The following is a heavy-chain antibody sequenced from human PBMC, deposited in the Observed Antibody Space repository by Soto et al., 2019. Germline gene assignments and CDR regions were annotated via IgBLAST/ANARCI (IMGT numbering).Heavy chain of an antibody. V-gene: IGHV1-69*08. CDR3: ARRSYCGYDCYHKHYYGMDV. Sequence: QVQLVQSGAELKKTGSSVKVSCRASGDTFSSYVVNWVRQAPGRGLEWMGRIITVLGTTDYAQNFKGRVTITAEKSTKTVYMELSSLRSEDTAVYYCARRSYCGYDCYHKHYYGMDVWGQGTTVTVAS. D-gene: IGHD2-21*01. J-gene: IGHJ6*02. CDR2: IITVLGTT. CDR1: GDTFSSYV.